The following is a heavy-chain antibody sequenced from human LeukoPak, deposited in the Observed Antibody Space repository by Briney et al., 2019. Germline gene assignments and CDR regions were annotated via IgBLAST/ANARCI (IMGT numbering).Heavy chain of an antibody. Sequence: SETLSLTCAVYGGSFSGYYWSWIRQPPGQGLEWIGEINHSGSTNYHPSLKSRVTISVDTSKNQFSLKLSSVTAADTAVYYCARRTLYDYVWGSYRTYNWFDPWGQGTLVTVSS. V-gene: IGHV4-34*01. CDR2: INHSGST. D-gene: IGHD3-16*02. CDR1: GGSFSGYY. CDR3: ARRTLYDYVWGSYRTYNWFDP. J-gene: IGHJ5*02.